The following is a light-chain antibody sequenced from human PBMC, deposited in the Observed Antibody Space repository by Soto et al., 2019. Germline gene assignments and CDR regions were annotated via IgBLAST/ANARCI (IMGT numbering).Light chain of an antibody. CDR2: DAS. V-gene: IGKV1-5*01. CDR1: QSLNSR. Sequence: DIQLTHSPSTLSASVGDRVTLTCRAAQSLNSRLAWYQHRPGKAPRLLIYDASTLESGVPSRFSGSGSGTEFTLTINNLQPDDLATYICQQYKSYSTLGRGTKVDIK. J-gene: IGKJ1*01. CDR3: QQYKSYST.